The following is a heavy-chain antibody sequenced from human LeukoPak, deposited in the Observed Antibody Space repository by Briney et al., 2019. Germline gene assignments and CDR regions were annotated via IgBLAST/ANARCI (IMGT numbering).Heavy chain of an antibody. CDR1: GFTFNDYY. Sequence: GGSLRLSCAASGFTFNDYYMSWIRQAPGKGLEWVSYISSSGSTIYYADSVKGRFTISRDNAKNSLYLQMNSLRAEDTAVYYCASGSSSSGYYYGMDVWGQGTTVTVSS. CDR3: ASGSSSSGYYYGMDV. J-gene: IGHJ6*02. CDR2: ISSSGSTI. V-gene: IGHV3-11*01. D-gene: IGHD6-6*01.